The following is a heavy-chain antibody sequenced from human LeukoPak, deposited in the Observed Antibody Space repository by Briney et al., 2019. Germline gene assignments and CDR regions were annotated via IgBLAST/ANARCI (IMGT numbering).Heavy chain of an antibody. D-gene: IGHD4-17*01. CDR1: GFTFSSYA. CDR3: ARDGHDYAFDY. V-gene: IGHV3-30*04. J-gene: IGHJ4*02. CDR2: ISYDGSNK. Sequence: GRSLRLSCAASGFTFSSYAMHWVRQAPGKGLEWVAVISYDGSNKYYADSVKGRFTISRDNSKNTLYLQMNSLRAEDTAVYYCARDGHDYAFDYWGQGTLVTVSS.